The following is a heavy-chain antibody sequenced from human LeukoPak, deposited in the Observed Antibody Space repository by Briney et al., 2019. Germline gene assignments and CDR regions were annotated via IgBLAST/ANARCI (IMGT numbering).Heavy chain of an antibody. CDR3: ARDFILDY. J-gene: IGHJ4*02. CDR2: INPNSGGT. CDR1: GYTLTCYY. Sequence: ASVKVSCKASGYTLTCYYMHWVRQAPGQGLEWMGWINPNSGGTNYAQEFQGRVTMTRDTSISTAYMELSRLRSDDTAVYYCARDFILDYWGQGTLVTVSS. D-gene: IGHD3-16*02. V-gene: IGHV1-2*02.